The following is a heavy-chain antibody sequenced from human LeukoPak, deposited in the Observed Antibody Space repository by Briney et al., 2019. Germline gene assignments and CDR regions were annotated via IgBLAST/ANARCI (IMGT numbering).Heavy chain of an antibody. V-gene: IGHV4-38-2*02. CDR2: IYHSGST. D-gene: IGHD3-22*01. Sequence: SETLSLTCTVSGYSISSGYYWGWIRQPPGKGLEWIGSIYHSGSTYYNPSLKSRVTISVDSSKNQFSLKLSSVTAADTAVYYCARGRHDSSGYYQIYHLDYWGQGTLVTVSS. J-gene: IGHJ4*02. CDR1: GYSISSGYY. CDR3: ARGRHDSSGYYQIYHLDY.